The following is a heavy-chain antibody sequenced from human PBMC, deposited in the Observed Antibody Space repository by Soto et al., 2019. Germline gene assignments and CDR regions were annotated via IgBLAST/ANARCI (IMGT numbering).Heavy chain of an antibody. CDR3: ASIIANWFDP. J-gene: IGHJ5*02. V-gene: IGHV4-4*02. D-gene: IGHD3-10*01. Sequence: SETVSLTCAVSGGSISSSNWWSCVRQPPGKGLEWIREIYHSGSTNYNPYLKSRVTISVDKSKNQFSLKLSSVTAADTAVYYCASIIANWFDPWGQGTLVTVSS. CDR2: IYHSGST. CDR1: GGSISSSNW.